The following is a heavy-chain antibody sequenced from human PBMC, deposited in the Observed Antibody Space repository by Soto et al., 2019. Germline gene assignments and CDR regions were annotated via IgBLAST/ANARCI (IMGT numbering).Heavy chain of an antibody. J-gene: IGHJ4*02. CDR3: ARAVGPYDY. D-gene: IGHD1-26*01. Sequence: QVQLVESGGGVVQPGRSLRLSCAASGFAFSTYGIHWVRQAPGKGLEWVAVRWYDGSNKYYADSVKGRFTISRDNSKNTLYLQMESLRAEDTAVYYCARAVGPYDYWGKGTLVTVSS. CDR2: RWYDGSNK. CDR1: GFAFSTYG. V-gene: IGHV3-33*01.